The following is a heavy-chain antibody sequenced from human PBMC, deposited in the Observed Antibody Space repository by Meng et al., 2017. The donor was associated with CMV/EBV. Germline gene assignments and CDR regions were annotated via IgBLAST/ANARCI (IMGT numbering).Heavy chain of an antibody. CDR2: IKSKTDGGTT. V-gene: IGHV3-15*01. D-gene: IGHD6-13*01. CDR3: TGIAAG. J-gene: IGHJ4*02. CDR1: GFTFRNAG. Sequence: VHLGQSGGEGKKPWGSLGLSCAASGFTFRNAGMGWVRQAPGKGLEWVGRIKSKTDGGTTGYAAPVKGRFTISRDDSKNTLYLQMNSLKTEDTAVYYCTGIAAGWGQGTLVTVSS.